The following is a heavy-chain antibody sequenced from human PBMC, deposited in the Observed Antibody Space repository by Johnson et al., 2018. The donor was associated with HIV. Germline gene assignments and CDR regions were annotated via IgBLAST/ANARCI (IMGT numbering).Heavy chain of an antibody. J-gene: IGHJ3*02. CDR3: ALYPPDSFDI. CDR1: GFTFSSYA. V-gene: IGHV3-30*04. Sequence: QVQLVESGGGVVQPGRSLRLSCAASGFTFSSYAMHWVRQAPGKGLEWVAVISYDGSNKYYADSVKGRFTISRDNSKNTLYLQMNSLRAEDTAVYYCALYPPDSFDIWGQGTMVTVYS. CDR2: ISYDGSNK. D-gene: IGHD5/OR15-5a*01.